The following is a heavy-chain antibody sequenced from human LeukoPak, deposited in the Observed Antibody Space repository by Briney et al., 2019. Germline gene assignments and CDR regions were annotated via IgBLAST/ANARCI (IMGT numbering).Heavy chain of an antibody. J-gene: IGHJ4*02. D-gene: IGHD6-19*01. V-gene: IGHV4-59*02. CDR2: IYYSGTT. Sequence: SETLSLTCTVSGGSVSSNHWSWIRQPPGKGLEWIGYIYYSGTTNYNPSLKSRVTISVDTSKNQFSLKLSSVTAADTAVYYCARGSGWYYYWGQGTLATVSS. CDR1: GGSVSSNH. CDR3: ARGSGWYYY.